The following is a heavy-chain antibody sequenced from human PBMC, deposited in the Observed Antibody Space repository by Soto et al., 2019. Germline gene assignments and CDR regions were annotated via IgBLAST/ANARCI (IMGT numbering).Heavy chain of an antibody. V-gene: IGHV4-59*01. J-gene: IGHJ4*02. CDR2: IHYSGST. CDR3: AREYSSFEY. CDR1: GGSISTYY. Sequence: QVQLQESGPGLVKPSETLSLTCTFSGGSISTYYWSWIRQPPGKGLEWIGYIHYSGSTSYNPPLNSRVTISVDTSKNQFSLKLSSVTAAETAVYYCAREYSSFEYWGQGILVSVSS. D-gene: IGHD6-19*01.